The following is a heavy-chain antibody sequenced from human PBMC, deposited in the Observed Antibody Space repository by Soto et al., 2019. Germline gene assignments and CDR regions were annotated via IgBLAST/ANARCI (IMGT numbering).Heavy chain of an antibody. Sequence: GGSLRLSCASSGFTFSSFAMSWVRQDPGKGLEWVSAISGSGGSTYYADSVKGRFTISRDNSKNTLYLQMNSLRAEDTAVYYCAKPAYSSSWPMLDDFDYWGQGTLVTVSS. D-gene: IGHD6-13*01. V-gene: IGHV3-23*01. J-gene: IGHJ4*02. CDR2: ISGSGGST. CDR1: GFTFSSFA. CDR3: AKPAYSSSWPMLDDFDY.